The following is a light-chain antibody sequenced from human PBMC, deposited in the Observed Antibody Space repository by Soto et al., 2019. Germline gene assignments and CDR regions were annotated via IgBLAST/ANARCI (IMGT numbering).Light chain of an antibody. CDR1: QSISSY. Sequence: DSQMTQSPSSLSASVGDRVTITCRAIQSISSYLNWYQQKPGKAPKLLIYAASSLQSGVPSRFSGSGSGTDFTLTISSLQPEDFATYYCQQSYSTPITFGQGTRLEI. CDR2: AAS. J-gene: IGKJ5*01. CDR3: QQSYSTPIT. V-gene: IGKV1-39*01.